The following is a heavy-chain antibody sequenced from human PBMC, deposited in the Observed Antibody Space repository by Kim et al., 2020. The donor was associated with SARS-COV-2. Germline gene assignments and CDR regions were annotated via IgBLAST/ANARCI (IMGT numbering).Heavy chain of an antibody. Sequence: GGSLRLSCAVSGFTFSSHAMFWARQAPGKGPEWVAVISNDGNNQYYADSVKGRLTISRDNSKNTLYLQMNSLRAEDTAVYYCARSRTTWVNDVFDIWGRGKMVTVSS. CDR1: GFTFSSHA. V-gene: IGHV3-30*04. J-gene: IGHJ3*02. CDR2: ISNDGNNQ. D-gene: IGHD6-13*01. CDR3: ARSRTTWVNDVFDI.